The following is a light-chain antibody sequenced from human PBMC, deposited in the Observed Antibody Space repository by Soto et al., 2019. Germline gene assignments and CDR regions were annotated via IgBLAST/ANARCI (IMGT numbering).Light chain of an antibody. CDR2: DAS. J-gene: IGKJ1*01. Sequence: DIQITQSPSTLSASLGDTVTITCGASQSVGRWLAWYQQKPGRAPTLLIYDASSLESGVPSRLRGSGSGKEFTLNIRSLKPDDFETYYCQQYNSYWTVGQGTKVEIK. CDR1: QSVGRW. CDR3: QQYNSYWT. V-gene: IGKV1-5*01.